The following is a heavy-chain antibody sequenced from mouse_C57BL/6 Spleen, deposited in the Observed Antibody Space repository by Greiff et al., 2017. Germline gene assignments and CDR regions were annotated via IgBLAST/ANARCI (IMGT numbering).Heavy chain of an antibody. Sequence: EVLLVESGGGLVKPGGSLKLSCAASGFTFSSYAMSWVRQTPEKRLEWVATISDGGSYTYYPDNVKVRFTIARDNAKNNLYLKMSHLKSKDTAMYYCASDHDGYYFDYWGQGTPLTVSS. CDR1: GFTFSSYA. J-gene: IGHJ2*01. CDR3: ASDHDGYYFDY. D-gene: IGHD2-3*01. V-gene: IGHV5-4*01. CDR2: ISDGGSYT.